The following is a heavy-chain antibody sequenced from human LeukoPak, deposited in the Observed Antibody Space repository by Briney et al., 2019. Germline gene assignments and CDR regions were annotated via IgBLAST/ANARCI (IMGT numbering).Heavy chain of an antibody. Sequence: SETLSLTCTVSGGSIRSSYYYWSWIRQPPGKGLEWIGEINHSGSTNYNPSLKSRVTISVDTSKNQFSLKLSSVTAADTAVYYCARGWRTRPPGNWGQGTLVTVSS. CDR3: ARGWRTRPPGN. V-gene: IGHV4-39*07. D-gene: IGHD6-6*01. CDR1: GGSIRSSYYY. J-gene: IGHJ4*02. CDR2: INHSGST.